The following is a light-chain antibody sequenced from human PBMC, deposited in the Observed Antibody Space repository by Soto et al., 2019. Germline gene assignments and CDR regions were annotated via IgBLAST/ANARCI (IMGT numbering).Light chain of an antibody. J-gene: IGKJ5*01. CDR2: DTS. CDR3: QQYNNWFLIS. Sequence: EIVMTQSPATLSVSPGERATLSCRVSQSISNKLAWYQQRPGQPPRLLIYDTSTRATGIPARFSGSGSGTEFTLTINSLQSEDLAVYYCQQYNNWFLISFGQGTRLEIK. V-gene: IGKV3-15*01. CDR1: QSISNK.